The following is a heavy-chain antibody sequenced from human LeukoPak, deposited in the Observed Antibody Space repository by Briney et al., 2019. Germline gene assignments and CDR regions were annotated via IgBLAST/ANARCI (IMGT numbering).Heavy chain of an antibody. J-gene: IGHJ3*02. CDR2: IYPGDSDT. V-gene: IGHV5-51*01. Sequence: GESLKISCKGSGYSFTSYWIGWVRQMPGKVLEWMGIIYPGDSDTRYSPSFQGQVTISDDKSISTAYLQWSSLKASDTGMYYCARDNDYGGSAGAFDIWGQGTMVTVSS. CDR3: ARDNDYGGSAGAFDI. D-gene: IGHD4-23*01. CDR1: GYSFTSYW.